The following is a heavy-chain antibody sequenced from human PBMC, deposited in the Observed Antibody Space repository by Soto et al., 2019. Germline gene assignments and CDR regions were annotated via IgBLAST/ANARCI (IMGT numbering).Heavy chain of an antibody. Sequence: SETLSLTCTVSGGSISSGDYYWSWIRQPPGKGLEWIGYIYYSGSTYYNPSLKSRVIISVDTSKNQFSLKLSSVTAADTAVYYCARAVDYYDSSGVNYFDYWGQGTLVTVSS. CDR3: ARAVDYYDSSGVNYFDY. CDR1: GGSISSGDYY. V-gene: IGHV4-30-4*01. J-gene: IGHJ4*02. CDR2: IYYSGST. D-gene: IGHD3-22*01.